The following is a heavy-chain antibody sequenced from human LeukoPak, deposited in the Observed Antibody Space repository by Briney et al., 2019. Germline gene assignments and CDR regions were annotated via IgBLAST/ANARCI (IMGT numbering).Heavy chain of an antibody. Sequence: SETLSLTCTVSDGSIINNNHYWGRTRQPPGKGLEWIGSISYSGGTAYNPSLRSRVTISVDTSKNQFSLKVNSVTAADTAVYYCAREVEYYDSSGYRPHAFDIWGQGTLVTVSS. J-gene: IGHJ3*02. CDR2: ISYSGGT. D-gene: IGHD3-22*01. V-gene: IGHV4-39*02. CDR3: AREVEYYDSSGYRPHAFDI. CDR1: DGSIINNNHY.